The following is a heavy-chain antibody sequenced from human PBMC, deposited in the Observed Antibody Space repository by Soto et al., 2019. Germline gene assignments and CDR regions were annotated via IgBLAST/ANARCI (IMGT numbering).Heavy chain of an antibody. D-gene: IGHD6-13*01. CDR2: IYYSGST. J-gene: IGHJ6*02. V-gene: IGHV4-30-4*01. Sequence: QVQLQESGPGLVKPSQTLSLTCTVSGGSISSGDYYWSWIRQPPGKGLEWIGYIYYSGSTYYNPSLKSRVTISVDTSKNQFSLQLSSVTAADTAVYYCARESIVAAHGYYYYGMDVWGQGTTVTVSS. CDR1: GGSISSGDYY. CDR3: ARESIVAAHGYYYYGMDV.